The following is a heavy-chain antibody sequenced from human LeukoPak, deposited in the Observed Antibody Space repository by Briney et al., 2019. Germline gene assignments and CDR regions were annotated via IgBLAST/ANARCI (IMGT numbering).Heavy chain of an antibody. V-gene: IGHV3-48*03. Sequence: GGSLRLSCAASGFTFSSYEMNWVRQAPGKGLEWVSYISSSGSTIYYADSVKGRFTISRDNAKNSLYLQMNSLRAEDTAVYYCARDPLGYYDSSGYQPTGDAFDIWGQGTMVTVSS. CDR2: ISSSGSTI. J-gene: IGHJ3*02. D-gene: IGHD3-22*01. CDR3: ARDPLGYYDSSGYQPTGDAFDI. CDR1: GFTFSSYE.